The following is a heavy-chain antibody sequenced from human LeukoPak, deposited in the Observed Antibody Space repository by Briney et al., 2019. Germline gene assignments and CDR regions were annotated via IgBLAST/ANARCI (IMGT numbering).Heavy chain of an antibody. V-gene: IGHV1-18*01. CDR2: ISAYNGNT. CDR1: GYTFSSYG. Sequence: GASVKVSCKTSGYTFSSYGISWVRQAPGQGLEWMGWISAYNGNTNYAQKLQGRVTMTTDTSTSTAYMELRSLRSDDTAVYYCAMDGIAAAGSSYFDYWGQGTLVTVSS. D-gene: IGHD6-13*01. J-gene: IGHJ4*02. CDR3: AMDGIAAAGSSYFDY.